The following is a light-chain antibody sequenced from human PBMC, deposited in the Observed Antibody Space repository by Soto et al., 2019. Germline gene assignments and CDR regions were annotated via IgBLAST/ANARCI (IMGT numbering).Light chain of an antibody. V-gene: IGKV1-39*01. CDR2: AAS. Sequence: DIQMTQSPSSLSASVGDRVTITCRASQSISSYLNWYQQKPGKAPKILIYAASSLQSGVPSRFSGSESGTDFTLTISSLQPEDFATYYCQQSYSTPRTFGQGTKLEIK. CDR3: QQSYSTPRT. J-gene: IGKJ2*01. CDR1: QSISSY.